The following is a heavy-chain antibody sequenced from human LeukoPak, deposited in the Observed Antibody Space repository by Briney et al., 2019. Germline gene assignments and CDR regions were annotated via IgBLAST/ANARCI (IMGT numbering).Heavy chain of an antibody. D-gene: IGHD3-10*01. V-gene: IGHV4-61*01. CDR3: ARSPRWFGELYFDY. Sequence: SETLSLTCTVSGGSISSGSYYWSWIRQPPGKGLEWIGYIYYSGSTNYNPSLKSRVTISVDMSKNQFPLKLSSVTAADTAVYYCARSPRWFGELYFDYWGQGTLVTVSS. CDR1: GGSISSGSYY. J-gene: IGHJ4*02. CDR2: IYYSGST.